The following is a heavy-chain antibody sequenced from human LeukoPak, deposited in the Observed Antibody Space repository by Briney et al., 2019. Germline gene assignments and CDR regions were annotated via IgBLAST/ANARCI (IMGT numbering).Heavy chain of an antibody. CDR1: GFTFSSYW. CDR3: ATDRYRYAN. CDR2: IKQDGSEK. D-gene: IGHD5-18*01. Sequence: GRSLRLSCAASGFTFSSYWMSWVRQAPGKGLEWVANIKQDGSEKYYVDSVKGRFTISRDNAKNSLYLQLNSLRAEDTAVYYCATDRYRYANWGQGTLVTVSS. V-gene: IGHV3-7*04. J-gene: IGHJ4*02.